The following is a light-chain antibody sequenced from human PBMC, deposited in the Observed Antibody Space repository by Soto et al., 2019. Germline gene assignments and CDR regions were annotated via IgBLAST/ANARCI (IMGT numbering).Light chain of an antibody. Sequence: QTVVTQPPSASGTPGQRVTISCSGSSSNIGSNTVNWYQQLPGTAPKLLIYSNNQRPSGAPDRFSGSKSGTSASLAISGLQSEDEADYYCAAWDDSLRAVFGGGTQLTVL. CDR1: SSNIGSNT. V-gene: IGLV1-44*01. CDR3: AAWDDSLRAV. J-gene: IGLJ2*01. CDR2: SNN.